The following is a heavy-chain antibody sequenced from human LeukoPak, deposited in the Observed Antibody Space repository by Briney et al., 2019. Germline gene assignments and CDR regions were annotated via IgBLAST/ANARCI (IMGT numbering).Heavy chain of an antibody. V-gene: IGHV4-59*12. D-gene: IGHD2-15*01. CDR2: IYYSGST. J-gene: IGHJ5*02. CDR3: ARGDGGSWRPVWFDP. CDR1: GGSISSYY. Sequence: PSETLSLTCTVSGGSISSYYWSWIRQPPGKGLEWIGYIYYSGSTNYNPSLKSRVTISVDTSKNQFSLKLSSVTAADTAVYYCARGDGGSWRPVWFDPWGQGTLVTVSS.